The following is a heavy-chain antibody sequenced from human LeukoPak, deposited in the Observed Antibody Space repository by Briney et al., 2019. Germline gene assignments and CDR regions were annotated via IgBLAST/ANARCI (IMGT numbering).Heavy chain of an antibody. Sequence: SETLSLTCTVSGGSISSYYWSWIRQPPGNGLEWIGYIYYSGSTNYNPSLKSRVTISVDTSKNQFSLKLSSVTAADTAVYYCARGGSSGWSKIDYWGQGTLVTVSS. J-gene: IGHJ4*02. CDR2: IYYSGST. D-gene: IGHD6-19*01. CDR1: GGSISSYY. V-gene: IGHV4-59*01. CDR3: ARGGSSGWSKIDY.